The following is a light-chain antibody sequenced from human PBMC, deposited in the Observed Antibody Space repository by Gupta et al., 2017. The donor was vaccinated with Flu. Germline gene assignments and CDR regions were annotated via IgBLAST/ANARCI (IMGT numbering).Light chain of an antibody. CDR3: QQFNQWPWT. V-gene: IGKV3-15*01. J-gene: IGKJ1*01. CDR1: QAIGLY. CDR2: DAS. Sequence: PASVSVSPGDSVTSSCRASQAIGLYLAWYQQKPGRAPNPLIFDASFRATGVPSRFSASGSGTVFTLTISRLQSEDFATYYCQQFNQWPWTFGQGTQLEIK.